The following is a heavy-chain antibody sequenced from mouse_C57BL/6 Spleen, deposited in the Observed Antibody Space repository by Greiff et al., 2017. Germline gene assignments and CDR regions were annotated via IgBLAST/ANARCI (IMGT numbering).Heavy chain of an antibody. CDR2: IYPGDGDT. J-gene: IGHJ4*01. D-gene: IGHD3-1*01. CDR3: ARQLGDAMDY. V-gene: IGHV1-82*01. Sequence: VKLVESGPELVKPGASVKISCKASGYAFSSSWMNWVKQRPGKGLEWIGRIYPGDGDTNYNGKFKGKATLTADKSSSTAYMQLSSLTSEDSAVYFCARQLGDAMDYWGQGTSVTVSS. CDR1: GYAFSSSW.